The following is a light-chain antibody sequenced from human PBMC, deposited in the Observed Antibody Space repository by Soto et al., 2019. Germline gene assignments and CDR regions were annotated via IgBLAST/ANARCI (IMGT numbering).Light chain of an antibody. CDR3: QQSFNTPS. CDR2: ATS. V-gene: IGKV1-39*01. Sequence: SQMTQSQYSLSASFVDRANITCCSSQTVSSYLNWYQQKPGTVPKLLIYATSNLQSGVPSRFSGRGFGTDFTLTISSLQPEDFATYYCQQSFNTPSFGQGNDWRL. J-gene: IGKJ5*01. CDR1: QTVSSY.